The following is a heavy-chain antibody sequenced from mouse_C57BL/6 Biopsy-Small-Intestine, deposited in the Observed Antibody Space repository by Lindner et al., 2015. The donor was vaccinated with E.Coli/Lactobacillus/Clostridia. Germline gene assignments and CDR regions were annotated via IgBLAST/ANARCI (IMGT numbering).Heavy chain of an antibody. CDR1: GYTFTIYD. J-gene: IGHJ2*01. CDR2: IYPRDGST. CDR3: ARGTTVVGPDY. V-gene: IGHV1-85*01. Sequence: VQLQESGPELVKPGASVKLSCKASGYTFTIYDINWVKQRPGQGLEWIGWIYPRDGSTKYNEKFKGEATLTVDTSSSTAYMELHSLTSEDSAVYFCARGTTVVGPDYWGQGTTLTVSS. D-gene: IGHD1-1*01.